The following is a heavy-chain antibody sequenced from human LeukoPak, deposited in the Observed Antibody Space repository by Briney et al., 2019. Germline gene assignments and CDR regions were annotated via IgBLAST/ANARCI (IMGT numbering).Heavy chain of an antibody. CDR2: INQDGREK. CDR1: GLTFSGQW. CDR3: AGGGGFLTDS. J-gene: IGHJ5*01. Sequence: PGGSLRLSCAASGLTFSGQWMSWVRQPPGKGLEWVANINQDGREKHYVDSVEGRFTISRDNAKNSLYLQMNSLRVEDTVVYYCAGGGGFLTDSWGQGTLVTVSS. D-gene: IGHD2-15*01. V-gene: IGHV3-7*04.